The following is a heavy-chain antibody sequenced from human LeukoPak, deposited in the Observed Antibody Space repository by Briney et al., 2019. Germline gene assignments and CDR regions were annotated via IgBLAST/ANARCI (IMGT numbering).Heavy chain of an antibody. Sequence: GGSLRLSCAASGFTFSSYGMHWARQAPGKGLEWVAFIRYDGSNKYYADSVKGRFTISRDNSKNTLYLQMNSLRAEDTAVYYCAKFNGGNSDGWFDPWGQGTLVTVSS. CDR2: IRYDGSNK. V-gene: IGHV3-30*02. D-gene: IGHD4-23*01. CDR3: AKFNGGNSDGWFDP. CDR1: GFTFSSYG. J-gene: IGHJ5*02.